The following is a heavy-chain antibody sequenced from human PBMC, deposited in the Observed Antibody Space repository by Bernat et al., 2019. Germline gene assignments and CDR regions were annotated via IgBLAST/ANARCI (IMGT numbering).Heavy chain of an antibody. Sequence: QVQLVQSGAEVKKPGASAKVSCKASGYTFTSYGISWVRQAPGQGREWMGWLSPYNGNTNDARKLQGRVSMTTGTSASTGYMELRGLGSDDAGVYYGGRDGPGCARVKANEDWGQGTLV. CDR1: GYTFTSYG. CDR2: LSPYNGNT. J-gene: IGHJ4*02. V-gene: IGHV1-18*01. CDR3: GRDGPGCARVKANED. D-gene: IGHD2-8*01.